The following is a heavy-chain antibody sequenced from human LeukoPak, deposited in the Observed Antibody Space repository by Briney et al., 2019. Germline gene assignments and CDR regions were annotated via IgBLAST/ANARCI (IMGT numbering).Heavy chain of an antibody. CDR1: GGSISSGSYY. J-gene: IGHJ5*02. V-gene: IGHV4-61*02. CDR3: ARDISSSWFAWFDP. Sequence: PSQTLSLTCTVSGGSISSGSYYWNWIRQPAGKGLEWIGRVYTSGSTNYNPSLKSRVTISVDTSKNQFSLKLSSVTAADTAVYYCARDISSSWFAWFDPWGQETLVTVSS. CDR2: VYTSGST. D-gene: IGHD6-13*01.